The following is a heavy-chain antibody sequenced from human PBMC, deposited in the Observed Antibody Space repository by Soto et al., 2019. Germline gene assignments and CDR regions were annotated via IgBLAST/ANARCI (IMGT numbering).Heavy chain of an antibody. D-gene: IGHD3-22*01. CDR2: INPSGGST. J-gene: IGHJ3*02. CDR3: ARVRYYYDSSGYTVDAFDI. V-gene: IGHV1-46*01. CDR1: GYTFTSYY. Sequence: ASVKVSCKASGYTFTSYYMHWVRQAPGQGLEWMGIINPSGGSTSYAQKFQGRVTMTRDTSTSTVYMELSSLRSEDTAVYYCARVRYYYDSSGYTVDAFDIWRQGTMVTVSS.